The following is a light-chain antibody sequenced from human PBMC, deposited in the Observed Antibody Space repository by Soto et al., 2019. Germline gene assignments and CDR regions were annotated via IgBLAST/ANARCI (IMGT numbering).Light chain of an antibody. CDR3: QVWDSNTAHVV. CDR1: NIGSKT. Sequence: SYELTQPPSVSVAPGETARITCGGNNIGSKTVHWYQQRPGQAPVVVIYYDSDRPSGIPERFSGSNSGNTATLTISRVEAGDEADYYCQVWDSNTAHVVFGGGTKVTVL. V-gene: IGLV3-21*04. CDR2: YDS. J-gene: IGLJ2*01.